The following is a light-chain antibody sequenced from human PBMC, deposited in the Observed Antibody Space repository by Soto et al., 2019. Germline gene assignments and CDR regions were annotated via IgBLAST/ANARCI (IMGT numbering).Light chain of an antibody. CDR2: DAS. CDR3: QQYNSYPWT. J-gene: IGKJ1*01. CDR1: QSIGSW. Sequence: DIQMTQSPSTLSASVGDRVTITCRASQSIGSWLDWYQQTPGKAPKLLIYDASILESGVPSRFSGSGSGTEFTLTSSSLPPGDFATYYCQQYNSYPWTFGQGTKVEIK. V-gene: IGKV1-5*01.